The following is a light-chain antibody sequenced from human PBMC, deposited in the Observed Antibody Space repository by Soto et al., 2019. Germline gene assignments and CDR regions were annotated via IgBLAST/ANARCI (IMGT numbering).Light chain of an antibody. V-gene: IGKV3-20*01. Sequence: EIVLTQSPGTLSLSPGERATLSCRASQSVSSSYLAWYQHKPGQAPRLLIYDASSRATGISDRFSGSGSGTDFTLAIRRLEPEDFAVYYCQQYGSSPRTFGQGTKVDIK. CDR1: QSVSSSY. CDR3: QQYGSSPRT. J-gene: IGKJ1*01. CDR2: DAS.